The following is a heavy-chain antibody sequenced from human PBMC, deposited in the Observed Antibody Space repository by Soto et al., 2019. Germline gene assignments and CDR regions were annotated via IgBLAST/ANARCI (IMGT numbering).Heavy chain of an antibody. V-gene: IGHV1-69*13. Sequence: ASVKVSCEASGGTFSNYAISCVRQAPGQRLEWMGGIIPIFGTANYAQKFQGRVTITADESTSTAYMELSSLRSEDTAVYYCATAPHYDFWSGPLTYYYYGMDVWGQGTTVTVSS. J-gene: IGHJ6*02. D-gene: IGHD3-3*01. CDR2: IIPIFGTA. CDR1: GGTFSNYA. CDR3: ATAPHYDFWSGPLTYYYYGMDV.